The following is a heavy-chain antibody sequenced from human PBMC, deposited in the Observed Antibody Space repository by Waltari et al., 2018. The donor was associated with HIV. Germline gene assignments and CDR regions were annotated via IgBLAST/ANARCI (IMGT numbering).Heavy chain of an antibody. Sequence: VQLVQSGAEVKKPGASVKISCKTSGYTFTNFFLHWVRQAPGGGLEWMGGFGPDRPAPLPAHVFQDRLIMTGDTTTGTAYLELTSRTPNDTGFYFCARGPIVGSYANYWGQGTLVTVSS. CDR3: ARGPIVGSYANY. J-gene: IGHJ4*02. CDR1: GYTFTNFF. CDR2: FGPDRPAP. V-gene: IGHV1-2*02. D-gene: IGHD3-10*01.